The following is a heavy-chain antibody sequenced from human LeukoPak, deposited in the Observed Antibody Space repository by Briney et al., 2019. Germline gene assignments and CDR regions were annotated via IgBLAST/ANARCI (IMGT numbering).Heavy chain of an antibody. CDR1: GYTFTSYG. CDR3: ARDRFAWELLPSYFDY. D-gene: IGHD1-26*01. V-gene: IGHV1-18*01. J-gene: IGHJ4*02. Sequence: VASVKVSCKASGYTFTSYGISWVRQAPGQGLEWMGWISAYNGNTNYTQKLQGRVTMTTDTSTSTAYMELRSLRSDDTAVYYCARDRFAWELLPSYFDYWGQGTLVPVSS. CDR2: ISAYNGNT.